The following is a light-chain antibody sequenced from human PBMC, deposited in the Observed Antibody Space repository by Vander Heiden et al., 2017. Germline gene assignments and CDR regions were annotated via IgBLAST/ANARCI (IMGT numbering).Light chain of an antibody. V-gene: IGLV1-40*01. CDR2: GNS. J-gene: IGLJ1*01. CDR3: QSYDSSLSGV. Sequence: QSVLTQPPSVSAAPAQRVTISCTGSSSNIGAGYDVHWYQQLPGTAPKLLIYGNSNRPSGVPDRFSGSKSGTSASLAITGLQAEDEADYYCQSYDSSLSGVFGTGTKVTVL. CDR1: SSNIGAGYD.